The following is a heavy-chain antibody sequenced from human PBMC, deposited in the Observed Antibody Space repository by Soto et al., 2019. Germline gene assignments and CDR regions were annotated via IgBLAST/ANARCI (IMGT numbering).Heavy chain of an antibody. J-gene: IGHJ6*02. CDR1: GFTFSSYG. CDR3: ARGAIQLWSFYYYGMDV. V-gene: IGHV3-33*01. CDR2: IWYDGSNK. D-gene: IGHD5-18*01. Sequence: PGGSLRLSCAASGFTFSSYGMHWVRQAPGKGLEWVAVIWYDGSNKYYADSVKGRFTISRDNSKNTLCLQMNSLRAEDTAVYYCARGAIQLWSFYYYGMDVWGQGTTVTVSS.